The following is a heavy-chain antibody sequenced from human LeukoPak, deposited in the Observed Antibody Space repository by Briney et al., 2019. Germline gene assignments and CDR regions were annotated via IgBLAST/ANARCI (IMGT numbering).Heavy chain of an antibody. CDR1: GGSISSSSYY. J-gene: IGHJ6*03. V-gene: IGHV4-39*07. CDR3: AREKNSGSYIGLYYYYYYMDV. D-gene: IGHD1-26*01. CDR2: IYYSGST. Sequence: SETLSLTCTVSGGSISSSSYYWGWIRQPPGKGLEWIGSIYYSGSTYYNPSLKSRVTISVDTSKNQFSLKLSSVTAADTAVYYCAREKNSGSYIGLYYYYYYMDVWGKGTTVTVSS.